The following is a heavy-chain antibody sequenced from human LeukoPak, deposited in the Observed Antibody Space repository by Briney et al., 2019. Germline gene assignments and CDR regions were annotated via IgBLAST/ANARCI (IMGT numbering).Heavy chain of an antibody. CDR2: IRYDGSNK. V-gene: IGHV3-30*02. CDR1: GFTFSSYG. J-gene: IGHJ4*02. CDR3: ARVGRKYSSSPHFDY. Sequence: GGSLRLSCAASGFTFSSYGMHWVRQAPGKGLEWVAFIRYDGSNKYYADSVKGRFTISRDNSKNTLYLQMNSLRAEDTAVYYCARVGRKYSSSPHFDYWGQGTLVTVSS. D-gene: IGHD6-6*01.